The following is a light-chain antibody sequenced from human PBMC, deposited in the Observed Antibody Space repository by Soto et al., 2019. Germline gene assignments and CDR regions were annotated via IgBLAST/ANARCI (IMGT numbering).Light chain of an antibody. CDR2: GAS. J-gene: IGKJ4*02. Sequence: EIVMTQSPATLSVSPGERGTLSCRASQSVNSNLAGYQQRPGQAPRLLMYGASTRATGIPARFSGSGYGKECTITISSLQSEDVAVYYCQRYDNWPLTFGGGIKVDMK. CDR3: QRYDNWPLT. CDR1: QSVNSN. V-gene: IGKV3-15*01.